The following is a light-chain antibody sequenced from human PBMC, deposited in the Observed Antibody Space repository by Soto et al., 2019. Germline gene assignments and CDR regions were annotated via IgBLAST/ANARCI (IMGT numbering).Light chain of an antibody. CDR1: QGIRSA. CDR2: AAS. Sequence: AIQLTQSPSSLSASVRDRVTITCRASQGIRSALGWYQQKPGKVPKLLIYAASTLQSGVPSRFSGSGSGTDFTLTISSLQPEDFATYYCLLDFSYFWAFGQGTKVEVK. V-gene: IGKV1-6*01. CDR3: LLDFSYFWA. J-gene: IGKJ1*01.